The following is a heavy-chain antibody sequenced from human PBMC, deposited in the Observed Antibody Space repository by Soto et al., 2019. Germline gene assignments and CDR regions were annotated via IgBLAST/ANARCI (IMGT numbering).Heavy chain of an antibody. CDR3: ANSQQLVPVYFDY. CDR2: ISGSGGST. D-gene: IGHD6-13*01. J-gene: IGHJ4*02. V-gene: IGHV3-23*01. Sequence: GGSLRLSCAASGFTFSSYAMSWVRQAPGKGLEWVSAISGSGGSTYYADSVKGRFTISRDNSKNTPYLQMNSLRAEDTAVYYCANSQQLVPVYFDYCGQGTLVTVSS. CDR1: GFTFSSYA.